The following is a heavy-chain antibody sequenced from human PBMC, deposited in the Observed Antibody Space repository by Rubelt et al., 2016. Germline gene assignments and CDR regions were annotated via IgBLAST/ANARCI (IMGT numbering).Heavy chain of an antibody. V-gene: IGHV4-34*01. CDR2: INHSGST. D-gene: IGHD1-14*01. J-gene: IGHJ4*02. Sequence: QVQLQQWGAGLLKPSETLSLTCAVYGGSFSGYYWSWIRQPPGTGLEWIGEINHSGSTNYNPSLTSRITRSGETSKNQFSRRLRPGTAADRAVEYGARQAGPPERGLGDWGQGTLVTVSS. CDR3: ARQAGPPERGLGD. CDR1: GGSFSGYY.